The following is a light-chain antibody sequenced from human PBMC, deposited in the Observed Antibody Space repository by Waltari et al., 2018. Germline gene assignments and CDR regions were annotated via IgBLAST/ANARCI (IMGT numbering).Light chain of an antibody. J-gene: IGKJ4*01. Sequence: EIVLTQSPAILSFSPGERATLSCRASQSVGKYLAGSQQRPGQSPRLLIYEASYRATGIPGRFSGSGSETDFTLTISSLQPEDFAVYYCQHRRSWPLTFGGGTRVQI. CDR1: QSVGKY. CDR2: EAS. CDR3: QHRRSWPLT. V-gene: IGKV3-11*01.